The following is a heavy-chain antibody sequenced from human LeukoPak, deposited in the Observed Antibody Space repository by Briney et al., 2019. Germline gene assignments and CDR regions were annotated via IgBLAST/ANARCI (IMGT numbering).Heavy chain of an antibody. J-gene: IGHJ3*02. D-gene: IGHD3-16*01. CDR2: IYYSGST. CDR3: ARDDLRITHAFDI. Sequence: SSETMSLTCTVSGGYTSSYYWSWLRQLPGNGLEWIGYIYYSGSTAYNPSLKTRVTISVDTSKNPVSMKLRSVTAADTAVYYCARDDLRITHAFDIWGQGTMVTVS. V-gene: IGHV4-59*01. CDR1: GGYTSSYY.